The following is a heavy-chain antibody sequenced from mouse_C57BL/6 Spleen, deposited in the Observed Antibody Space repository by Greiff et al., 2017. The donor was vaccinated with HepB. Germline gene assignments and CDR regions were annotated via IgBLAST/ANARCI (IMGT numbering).Heavy chain of an antibody. Sequence: EVKLVESGGGLVQPGGSLKLSCAASGFTFSDYYMYWVRQTPEKRLEWVAYISNGGGSTYYPDTVKGRFTISRDNDKNTLYLQMILLKSDDTAMYYCARHMRDGYYGGAMDYWGQGTSVTVSS. CDR2: ISNGGGST. V-gene: IGHV5-12*01. J-gene: IGHJ4*01. CDR3: ARHMRDGYYGGAMDY. D-gene: IGHD2-3*01. CDR1: GFTFSDYY.